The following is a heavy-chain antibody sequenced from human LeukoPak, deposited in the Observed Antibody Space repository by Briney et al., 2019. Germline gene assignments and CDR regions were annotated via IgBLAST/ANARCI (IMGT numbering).Heavy chain of an antibody. CDR1: GYTFTSYA. CDR3: ARRVGGYYSDYYFDS. D-gene: IGHD5-12*01. CDR2: INTNTGNP. Sequence: ASVKVSCKASGYTFTSYAMNWVRQAPGQGLEWMGWINTNTGNPTYAQGFTGRFVFSLDTSVSTAYLQISSLKASDTARYYCARRVGGYYSDYYFDSWGQGTQVTVSS. V-gene: IGHV7-4-1*02. J-gene: IGHJ4*02.